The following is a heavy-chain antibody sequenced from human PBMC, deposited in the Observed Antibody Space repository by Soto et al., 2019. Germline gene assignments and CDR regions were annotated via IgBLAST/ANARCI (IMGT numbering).Heavy chain of an antibody. Sequence: GSGPTLVNPTETLTLTCTVSGFSLSNARMGVSWIRQPPGKALEWLAHIFSNDEKSYSTSLKSRLTISKDTSKSQVVLTMTNMDPVDTATYYCARIRSYYYDSSGPGTSYNWFDPWGQGTLVTVSS. V-gene: IGHV2-26*01. D-gene: IGHD3-22*01. CDR1: GFSLSNARMG. CDR2: IFSNDEK. CDR3: ARIRSYYYDSSGPGTSYNWFDP. J-gene: IGHJ5*02.